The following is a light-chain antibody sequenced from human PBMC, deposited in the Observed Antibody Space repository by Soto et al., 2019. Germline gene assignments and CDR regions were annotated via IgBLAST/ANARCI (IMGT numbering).Light chain of an antibody. V-gene: IGKV1-9*01. Sequence: IQLTQSPSSLSASVGDRVTISCRASQGIANFLAWYQQKPGKAPKLLLYGASTLQSGVPSRFSGSGSGTDFTLTISSLQAEDVGTYYCLQLNSFPIPFGPGTKVDIK. CDR2: GAS. J-gene: IGKJ3*01. CDR1: QGIANF. CDR3: LQLNSFPIP.